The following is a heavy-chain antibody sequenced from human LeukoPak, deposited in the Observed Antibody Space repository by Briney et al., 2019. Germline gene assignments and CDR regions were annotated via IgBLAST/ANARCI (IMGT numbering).Heavy chain of an antibody. CDR1: GGSISSYY. J-gene: IGHJ6*02. CDR3: AREVVPAAQDYYYGMDV. D-gene: IGHD2-2*01. V-gene: IGHV4-59*01. Sequence: SETLSLTCTVSGGSISSYYWSWIRQPPGKGLEWIGYIYYSGGTNYNPSLKSRVTISVDTSKNQFSLKLSSVTTADTAVYYCAREVVPAAQDYYYGMDVWGQGTTVTVSS. CDR2: IYYSGGT.